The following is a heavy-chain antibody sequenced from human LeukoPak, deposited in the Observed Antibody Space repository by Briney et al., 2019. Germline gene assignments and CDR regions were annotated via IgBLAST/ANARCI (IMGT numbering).Heavy chain of an antibody. Sequence: SETLSLTCTVSGGSISSSSYYWGWIRQPPGKGLEWIGSIYYSGSTNYNPSLKSRVTISVDTSKNQFSLKLSSVAAADTAVYYCACRRAMPLTPFDWYFDLWGRGTLVTVSS. CDR1: GGSISSSSYY. CDR3: ACRRAMPLTPFDWYFDL. CDR2: IYYSGST. V-gene: IGHV4-39*07. D-gene: IGHD2-2*01. J-gene: IGHJ2*01.